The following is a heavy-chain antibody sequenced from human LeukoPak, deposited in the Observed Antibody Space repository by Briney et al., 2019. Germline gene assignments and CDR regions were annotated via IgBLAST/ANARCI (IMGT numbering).Heavy chain of an antibody. V-gene: IGHV4-34*01. CDR2: INHSGST. J-gene: IGHJ3*02. CDR3: ANYDSSGYYSTPFAFDI. CDR1: GGSFSGYY. D-gene: IGHD3-22*01. Sequence: NPSETLSLTCAVYGGSFSGYYWSWIRQPPGKGLEWIGEINHSGSTNYNPSLKSRVTISVDTSKNQFSLKLSSVTAADTAVYYCANYDSSGYYSTPFAFDIWGQGTMVTVSS.